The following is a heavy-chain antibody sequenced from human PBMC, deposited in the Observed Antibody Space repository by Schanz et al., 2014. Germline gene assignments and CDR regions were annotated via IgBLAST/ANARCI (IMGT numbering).Heavy chain of an antibody. D-gene: IGHD2-2*01. CDR2: ISGSGGST. J-gene: IGHJ4*02. CDR3: AKDSTHIDIVLVPTAIDY. CDR1: GFIFSNYG. Sequence: GQLAESGGGLVQPGGSLRLSCAASGFIFSNYGMHWVRQAPGKGLEWVSAISGSGGSTYYADSVKGRFTISRDNSKNTLYLHMNTLRSEDTAVYYCAKDSTHIDIVLVPTAIDYWGQGALVTVSS. V-gene: IGHV3-NL1*01.